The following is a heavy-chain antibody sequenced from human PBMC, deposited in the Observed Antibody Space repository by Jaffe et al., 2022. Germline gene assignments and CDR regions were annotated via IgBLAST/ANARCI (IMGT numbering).Heavy chain of an antibody. V-gene: IGHV3-43*01. D-gene: IGHD3-22*01. CDR1: GFKFDDFA. J-gene: IGHJ4*01. Sequence: EVRLVESGGAAVQPGVSLRLSCAASGFKFDDFAMHWVRQRPGGGLEWVGLISWDGTTTYYGGSVKGRFTISRDNIKDSLFLQMNSLRPEDTAFYYCAKDGPYDSTGYSLGIDFWGHGTLVTVSS. CDR3: AKDGPYDSTGYSLGIDF. CDR2: ISWDGTTT.